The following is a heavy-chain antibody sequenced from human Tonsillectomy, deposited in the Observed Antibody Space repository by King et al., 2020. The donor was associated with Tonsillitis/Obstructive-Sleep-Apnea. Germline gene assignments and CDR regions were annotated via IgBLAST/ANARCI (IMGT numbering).Heavy chain of an antibody. CDR2: IKEDRSEK. CDR3: ARILDYFDSSGYRAFDI. J-gene: IGHJ3*02. D-gene: IGHD3-22*01. Sequence: QLVQSGGGLVQPGGSLRLSCAASGFTFSSYWMSWVRQAPGKGLEWVANIKEDRSEKYYVDFVKGRFTISRDNAKNSLSLQMNSLRAEDTAEYYCARILDYFDSSGYRAFDIWGQGTMVTVSS. CDR1: GFTFSSYW. V-gene: IGHV3-7*03.